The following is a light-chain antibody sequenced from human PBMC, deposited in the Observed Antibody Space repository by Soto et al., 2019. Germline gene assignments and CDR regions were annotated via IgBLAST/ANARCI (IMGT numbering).Light chain of an antibody. CDR2: GVS. J-gene: IGKJ5*01. CDR3: QQYGSSPLIT. CDR1: QRLSASD. V-gene: IGKV3-20*01. Sequence: EIVLTQSPGTLSLSPGQRATLSCRASQRLSASDIAWYQQKPGQAPKFLIYGVSSRATGIPDRFSGSGSGTDFTLTISRLEPEDFAVYHCQQYGSSPLITFGQGTRWRL.